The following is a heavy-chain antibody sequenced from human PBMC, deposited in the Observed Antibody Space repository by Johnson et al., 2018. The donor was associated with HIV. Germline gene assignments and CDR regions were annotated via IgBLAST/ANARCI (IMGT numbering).Heavy chain of an antibody. Sequence: VQLVESGGGVVRPGGSLRLSCAASGFSFSSFSMHWVRQAPGKGLVWVSRIKSDGSSTTYADSVKGRFTISRENSKNTLYLQMNSLRAEDTAVYYCASTGSGSDDAFDISGQGTMVNVTS. CDR2: IKSDGSST. D-gene: IGHD3-10*01. CDR3: ASTGSGSDDAFDI. J-gene: IGHJ3*02. CDR1: GFSFSSFS. V-gene: IGHV3-74*02.